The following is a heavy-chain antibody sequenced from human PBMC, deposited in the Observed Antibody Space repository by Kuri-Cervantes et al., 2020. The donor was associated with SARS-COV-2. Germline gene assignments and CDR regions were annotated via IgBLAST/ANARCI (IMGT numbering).Heavy chain of an antibody. Sequence: ASVKVSCKASGGTFSSYGISWVRQAPGQGLEWMGWISAYNGNTNYAQKLQGRVTMTTDTSTSTAYMELRSLRSDDTAVYYCARVAKYGSGSYFDPYFDYWGQGTLVTVS. D-gene: IGHD3-10*01. CDR3: ARVAKYGSGSYFDPYFDY. J-gene: IGHJ4*02. V-gene: IGHV1-18*01. CDR2: ISAYNGNT. CDR1: GGTFSSYG.